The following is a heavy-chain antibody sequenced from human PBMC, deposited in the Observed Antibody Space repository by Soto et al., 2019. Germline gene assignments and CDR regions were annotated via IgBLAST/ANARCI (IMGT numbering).Heavy chain of an antibody. V-gene: IGHV4-31*03. Sequence: PSETLSLTCTVSGGSISSGGYYWSWIRQHPGKGLEWIGYINYSGSTNYNPSLKSRVTISVDTSKNQFSLKLGSVTAADTAVYYCARGVKEVTTFRFYYYYMDVWDKGTTVTVSS. D-gene: IGHD4-17*01. CDR3: ARGVKEVTTFRFYYYYMDV. CDR1: GGSISSGGYY. J-gene: IGHJ6*03. CDR2: INYSGST.